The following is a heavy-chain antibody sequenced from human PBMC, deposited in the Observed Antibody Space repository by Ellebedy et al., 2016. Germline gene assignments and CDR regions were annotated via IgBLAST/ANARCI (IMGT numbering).Heavy chain of an antibody. V-gene: IGHV3-23*01. CDR2: ISGNGDKR. CDR1: GFPFSNAW. J-gene: IGHJ4*02. CDR3: RQGHYADY. Sequence: GGSLRLXXTAPGFPFSNAWMNWVRQAPGKGLEWVSIISGNGDKRDFADSVKGRFTISRDNSRNTLHLQMNNLRGEDTAVYYCRQGHYADYWGQGTLVTVSS.